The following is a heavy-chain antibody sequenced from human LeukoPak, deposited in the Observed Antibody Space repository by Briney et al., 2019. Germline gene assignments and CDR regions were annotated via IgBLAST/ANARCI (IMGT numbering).Heavy chain of an antibody. Sequence: PGGSLRLSCTVSGFTVSSNSMSWVRQAPGKGLEWVSFIYSDNTHYSDSVKGRFTISRDNSKNTLYLQMNSLRAEDTAVYYCATVVRLWPALDYWGQGTLVTVSS. D-gene: IGHD5-18*01. CDR3: ATVVRLWPALDY. CDR2: IYSDNT. J-gene: IGHJ4*02. V-gene: IGHV3-53*01. CDR1: GFTVSSNS.